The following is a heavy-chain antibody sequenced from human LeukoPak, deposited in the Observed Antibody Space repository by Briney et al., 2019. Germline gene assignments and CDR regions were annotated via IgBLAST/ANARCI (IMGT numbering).Heavy chain of an antibody. Sequence: PSETLSLTCAVYGESFRVYYWSCIRQPPGKGLEWIGEINHSGSTTNNTYLKSRVTISVDTSKTQFSLKLSSVTAADTAVYYCAGSSGWHPSHYYYGMDVWGQGTTVTVSS. CDR1: GESFRVYY. D-gene: IGHD6-19*01. CDR3: AGSSGWHPSHYYYGMDV. J-gene: IGHJ6*02. CDR2: INHSGST. V-gene: IGHV4-34*01.